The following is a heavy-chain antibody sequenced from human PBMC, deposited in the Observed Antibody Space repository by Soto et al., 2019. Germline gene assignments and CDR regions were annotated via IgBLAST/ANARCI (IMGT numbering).Heavy chain of an antibody. CDR1: GYTFTGYY. CDR3: ARDLVVSSSGDYYYYGMDV. J-gene: IGHJ6*02. D-gene: IGHD6-6*01. CDR2: INPNSGGT. V-gene: IGHV1-2*02. Sequence: ASVTVSCQASGYTFTGYYMHWVRQAPGQGLEWMGWINPNSGGTNYAQKFQGRVTMTRDASISTAYMELSRLRSDDTAVYYCARDLVVSSSGDYYYYGMDVWGQGTTVTVSS.